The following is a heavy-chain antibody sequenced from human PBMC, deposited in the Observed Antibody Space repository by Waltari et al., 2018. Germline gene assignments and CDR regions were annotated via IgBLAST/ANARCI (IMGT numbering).Heavy chain of an antibody. J-gene: IGHJ6*03. CDR1: GSTFTGYY. D-gene: IGHD6-13*01. V-gene: IGHV1-2*02. Sequence: QVQLVQSGAEVKKPGASVKVSCKASGSTFTGYYMHWVRQAPGQGLEWMGGSNTNSVGTNFAQKFQGRVTRTRDTSISPAYMELSRLISDDTAVYYCARSSSSWYYYYMDVWGKGTTVTVSS. CDR2: SNTNSVGT. CDR3: ARSSSSWYYYYMDV.